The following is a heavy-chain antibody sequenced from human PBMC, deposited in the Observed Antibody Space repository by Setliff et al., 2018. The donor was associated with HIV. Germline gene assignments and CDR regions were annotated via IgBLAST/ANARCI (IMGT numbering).Heavy chain of an antibody. D-gene: IGHD3-10*01. J-gene: IGHJ4*02. CDR2: INRSGST. Sequence: SETLSLTCDVSGFSITDGFYWAWIRQSPGKGLEWIGSINRSGSTYCTPSLKSRVTMSVDTSKNHFSLKLSSVTAADTAMYFCARQPPLSVLQVWFDDYWGQGTLVTVSS. V-gene: IGHV4-38-2*01. CDR3: ARQPPLSVLQVWFDDY. CDR1: GFSITDGFY.